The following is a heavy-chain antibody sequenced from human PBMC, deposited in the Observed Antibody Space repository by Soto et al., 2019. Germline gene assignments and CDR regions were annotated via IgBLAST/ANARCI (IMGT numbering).Heavy chain of an antibody. CDR3: APSEAYGDHARAFDI. J-gene: IGHJ3*02. Sequence: GGSLRLSCVASGFTFSTYSMTWVRRTPGKWLEWVSSISSAGNSIFYADSVKGRFTISRDNAKNSLYLQMNSLRAEDTAIYYCAPSEAYGDHARAFDIWGQGTMVTVSS. CDR2: ISSAGNSI. D-gene: IGHD4-17*01. CDR1: GFTFSTYS. V-gene: IGHV3-21*01.